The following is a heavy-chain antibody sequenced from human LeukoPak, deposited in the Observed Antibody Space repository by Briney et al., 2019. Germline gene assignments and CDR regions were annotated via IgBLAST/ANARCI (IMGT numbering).Heavy chain of an antibody. CDR2: IKQDGNEI. Sequence: PGGSLRLSCAASGFTFSSSWMSWVRQAPGKGLEWVANIKQDGNEIYYVDSVKGRFTISRDNAKNSLYLQMNSLRAEDTAVYYCARDTPGGSYYTYWGQGTLVTASS. J-gene: IGHJ4*02. CDR1: GFTFSSSW. V-gene: IGHV3-7*01. CDR3: ARDTPGGSYYTY. D-gene: IGHD1-26*01.